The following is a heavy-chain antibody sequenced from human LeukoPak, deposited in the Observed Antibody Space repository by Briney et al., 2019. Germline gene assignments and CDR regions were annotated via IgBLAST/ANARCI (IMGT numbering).Heavy chain of an antibody. CDR3: ARGDWMIAYYYYMDV. D-gene: IGHD3-22*01. Sequence: PSETLSLTCTVSGGSISSYYWSWIRQPAGKGLEWIGRIYTSGSTNYNPSLKSRVTISVDTSKNQFSLKLSSVTAADTAVYYCARGDWMIAYYYYMDVWGKGTTVTVSS. CDR1: GGSISSYY. V-gene: IGHV4-4*07. J-gene: IGHJ6*03. CDR2: IYTSGST.